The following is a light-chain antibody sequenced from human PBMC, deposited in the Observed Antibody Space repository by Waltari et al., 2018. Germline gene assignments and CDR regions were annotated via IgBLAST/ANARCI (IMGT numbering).Light chain of an antibody. V-gene: IGLV2-8*01. J-gene: IGLJ3*02. CDR2: EVT. Sequence: QSALTQPPSASGSPGQSVTISCTGTSSDVGGYNYVPWYQQYQGRAPKLMIYEVTKRPSGVPDRFSGSKSGNTASLTVSGLQADDEADYYCSSYAGSNNYWVFGGGTTLTVL. CDR3: SSYAGSNNYWV. CDR1: SSDVGGYNY.